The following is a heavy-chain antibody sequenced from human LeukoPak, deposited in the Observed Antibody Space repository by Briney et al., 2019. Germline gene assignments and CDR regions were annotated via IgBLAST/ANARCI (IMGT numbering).Heavy chain of an antibody. CDR2: INHSGST. CDR1: GGSFSGYY. Sequence: KPSETLSLTCAVYGGSFSGYYWSWIRQPPGKGLEWIGEINHSGSTHYNPSLKSRVTISVDTSKKQFSLKVRSVTAADTAVYYCARKEGGQLVNTRRWFDPWGQGTLVTVS. CDR3: ARKEGGQLVNTRRWFDP. D-gene: IGHD6-13*01. J-gene: IGHJ5*02. V-gene: IGHV4-34*01.